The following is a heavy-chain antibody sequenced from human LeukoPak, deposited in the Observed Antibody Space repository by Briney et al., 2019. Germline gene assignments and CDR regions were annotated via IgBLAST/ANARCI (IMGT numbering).Heavy chain of an antibody. J-gene: IGHJ3*02. Sequence: SETLSLTCAVYGGSFSGYYWSWIRQPPGKGLEWIGEINHSGSTNYNPSLKSRVTISVDTSKNQFSLKLSSVTAADTAVYYCARVPIELLNNDAFDIWGQGTMVTVSS. V-gene: IGHV4-34*01. CDR1: GGSFSGYY. CDR2: INHSGST. D-gene: IGHD1-26*01. CDR3: ARVPIELLNNDAFDI.